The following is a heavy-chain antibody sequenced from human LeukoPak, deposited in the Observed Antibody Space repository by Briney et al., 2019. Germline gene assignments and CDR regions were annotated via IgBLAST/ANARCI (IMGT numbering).Heavy chain of an antibody. CDR2: TNPSGGSI. Sequence: ASVKVSCKSSGYTFTSYYMNWVRQAPGQGLEWMGITNPSGGSISYAQKFQDRVAMTRDTSTSTMYMELSSLTSEDTAVYYCARDGAADGMDVWGQGTTVTVSS. CDR1: GYTFTSYY. V-gene: IGHV1-46*01. CDR3: ARDGAADGMDV. J-gene: IGHJ6*02. D-gene: IGHD2-15*01.